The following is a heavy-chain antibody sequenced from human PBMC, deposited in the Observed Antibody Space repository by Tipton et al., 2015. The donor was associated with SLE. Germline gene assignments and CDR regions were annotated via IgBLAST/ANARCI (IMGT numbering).Heavy chain of an antibody. CDR3: ATRMGVRGVITDY. CDR1: GGSISSHY. CDR2: IYYTGST. V-gene: IGHV4-59*11. Sequence: TLSLTCTVSGGSISSHYWSWIRQPPGKGLEWIGYIYYTGSTSYNPSLKSRVTISVDTSKNQFSLKLSSVTAADTAVYYCATRMGVRGVITDYWGQGTLVTVSS. D-gene: IGHD3-10*01. J-gene: IGHJ4*02.